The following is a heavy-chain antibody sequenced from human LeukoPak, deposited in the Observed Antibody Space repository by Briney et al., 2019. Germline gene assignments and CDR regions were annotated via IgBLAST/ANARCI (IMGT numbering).Heavy chain of an antibody. J-gene: IGHJ3*02. CDR3: ARVGARLGAFDI. V-gene: IGHV3-30*04. D-gene: IGHD6-25*01. Sequence: GGSLRLSCAASTFTFSSYAVHWVRQAPGKGLQWVAVISHDGSHKYYADSVKGRFTISRDNAKNTLYLQMNSLRAEDTAVYYCARVGARLGAFDIWGQGTMVTVSS. CDR1: TFTFSSYA. CDR2: ISHDGSHK.